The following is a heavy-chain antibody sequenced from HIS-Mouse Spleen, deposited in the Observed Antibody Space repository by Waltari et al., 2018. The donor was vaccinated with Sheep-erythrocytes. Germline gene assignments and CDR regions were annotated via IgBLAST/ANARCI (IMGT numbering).Heavy chain of an antibody. J-gene: IGHJ3*02. Sequence: EVQLVESGGGLVKPGGSLRLSCAASGFTFSSYSMNWVRQAPGKGRGWVSSISSSSSYIYYADSVKGRFTISRDNAKNSLYLQMNSLRAEDTAVYYCARDSSSSNAFDIWGQGTMVTVSS. V-gene: IGHV3-21*01. CDR3: ARDSSSSNAFDI. CDR1: GFTFSSYS. D-gene: IGHD6-6*01. CDR2: ISSSSSYI.